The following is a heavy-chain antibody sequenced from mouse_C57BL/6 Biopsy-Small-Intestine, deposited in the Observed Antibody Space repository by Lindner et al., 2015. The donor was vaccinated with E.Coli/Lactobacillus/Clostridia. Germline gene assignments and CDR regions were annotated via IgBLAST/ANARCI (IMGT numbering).Heavy chain of an antibody. Sequence: SVKVSCKASGYTFTGYYIHWVRQAPGQGFEWMGRINPNSDGSLYAQKFQGRVTITRDTSISTAYMEVSSLTIDDTAVYYCARGGSVLTGQNPPAPPYWGQGTLVTVSS. CDR1: GYTFTGYY. D-gene: IGHD2-13*01. J-gene: IGHJ4*01. CDR2: INPNSDGS. V-gene: IGHV1-53*01. CDR3: ARGGSVLTGQNPPAPPY.